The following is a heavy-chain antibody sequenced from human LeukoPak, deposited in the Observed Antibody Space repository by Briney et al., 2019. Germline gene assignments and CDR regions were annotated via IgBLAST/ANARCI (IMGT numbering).Heavy chain of an antibody. CDR1: GFTFSSYG. CDR3: ARGPYSSGWYDI. CDR2: IWYDGSNK. D-gene: IGHD6-19*01. Sequence: GRSLRLSCAASGFTFSSYGMHWVRQAPGKGLEWVAVIWYDGSNKYYADSVKGRFTISRDNSKNTLYLQMNSLRAEDTAVYYCARGPYSSGWYDIWGQGTVVTVSS. V-gene: IGHV3-33*01. J-gene: IGHJ3*02.